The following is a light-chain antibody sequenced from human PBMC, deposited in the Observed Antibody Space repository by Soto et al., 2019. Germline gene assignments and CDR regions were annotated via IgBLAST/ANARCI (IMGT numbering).Light chain of an antibody. CDR3: QQYGRSPWT. J-gene: IGKJ1*01. Sequence: EIVLTQSPGTLSLSPGESATLSCRASQSVGRNYLAWFQHKPDQAPRLLIYDASSRATGIPDRFSGSGSGTDFTLTISRLEPEDFAVYYCQQYGRSPWTFGQGTKVEIK. V-gene: IGKV3-20*01. CDR2: DAS. CDR1: QSVGRNY.